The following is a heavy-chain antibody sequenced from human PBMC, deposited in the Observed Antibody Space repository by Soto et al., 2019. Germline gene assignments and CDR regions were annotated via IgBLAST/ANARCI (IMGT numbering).Heavy chain of an antibody. V-gene: IGHV4-34*01. D-gene: IGHD4-17*01. CDR3: ARAYGGNVFDY. J-gene: IGHJ4*02. Sequence: QVQLQQWGAGLLKPSETLSLTCAVYGGSFSGYYWSWIRQPPGKGLEWIGDINHSGSTNYNPSLKSRVTISGDTSKNQFSLQLSSVTAADTAVYFCARAYGGNVFDYWGQGTLVTVSS. CDR1: GGSFSGYY. CDR2: INHSGST.